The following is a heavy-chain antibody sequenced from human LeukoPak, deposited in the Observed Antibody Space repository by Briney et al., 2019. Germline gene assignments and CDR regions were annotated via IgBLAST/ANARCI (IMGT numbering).Heavy chain of an antibody. CDR1: GYTFTGYY. CDR3: ARDGSSSSSEGGWFDP. Sequence: ASVKVSCEASGYTFTGYYMHWVRQAPGQGLEWMGWINPNSGGTNYAQKFQGRVTMTRDTSISTAYMELSRLRSDDTAVYYCARDGSSSSSEGGWFDPWGQGTLVTVSS. V-gene: IGHV1-2*02. J-gene: IGHJ5*02. CDR2: INPNSGGT. D-gene: IGHD6-6*01.